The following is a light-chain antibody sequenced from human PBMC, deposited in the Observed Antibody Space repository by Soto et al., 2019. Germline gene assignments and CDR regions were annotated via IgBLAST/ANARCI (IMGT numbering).Light chain of an antibody. J-gene: IGLJ1*01. CDR1: SSDVGGYNY. CDR2: DIR. CDR3: SSYTTSSTYV. V-gene: IGLV2-14*01. Sequence: QSVLTQPASVSGSPGQSITISCTGTSSDVGGYNYVSWYQQHPGKAPKLMIYDIRNRPSGASNRFSGSKSGNTASLTISGLQAEDEADYYCSSYTTSSTYVFGTGTKLTVL.